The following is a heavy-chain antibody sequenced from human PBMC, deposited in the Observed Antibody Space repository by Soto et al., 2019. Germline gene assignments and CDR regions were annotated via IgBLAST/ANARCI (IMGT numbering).Heavy chain of an antibody. Sequence: PGGSLRLSCAASGFTFSSYAMSWVRQAPGKGLEWVSAISGSGGSTYYADSVKGRFTISRDNSKNTLYLQMNSLRAEDTAVYYCAKDKYDSWSGYYGYYFDYWGQGTLVTVSS. CDR1: GFTFSSYA. D-gene: IGHD3-3*01. J-gene: IGHJ4*02. V-gene: IGHV3-23*01. CDR2: ISGSGGST. CDR3: AKDKYDSWSGYYGYYFDY.